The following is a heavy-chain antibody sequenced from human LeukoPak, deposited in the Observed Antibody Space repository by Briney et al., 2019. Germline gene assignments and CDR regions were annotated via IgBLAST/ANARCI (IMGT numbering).Heavy chain of an antibody. Sequence: ASVKVSCKASGGTFSSYAISWVRQAPGQGLEWMGGIIPIFGTTNYAQKFQGRVTFSADKSTRTAYMELSSLRSEDTAVYYCARDNSVGDSAWWFDPWGQGTLVTVSS. J-gene: IGHJ5*02. D-gene: IGHD5-12*01. CDR2: IIPIFGTT. CDR3: ARDNSVGDSAWWFDP. V-gene: IGHV1-69*06. CDR1: GGTFSSYA.